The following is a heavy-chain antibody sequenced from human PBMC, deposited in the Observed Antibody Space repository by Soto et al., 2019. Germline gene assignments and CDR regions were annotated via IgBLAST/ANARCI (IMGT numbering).Heavy chain of an antibody. CDR3: AGFRWGSPYGMDV. J-gene: IGHJ6*02. Sequence: QVQLQESGPGLVKPSETLSLTCTVSGDSISTYYWSWIRQPPGKGLEWIGYIYYSGSTNYNPSLKRRVNISVDTAKNQFSLELRSVTGGETAVDYWAGFRWGSPYGMDVWGQGTTVTVFS. CDR2: IYYSGST. CDR1: GDSISTYY. D-gene: IGHD2-21*01. V-gene: IGHV4-59*01.